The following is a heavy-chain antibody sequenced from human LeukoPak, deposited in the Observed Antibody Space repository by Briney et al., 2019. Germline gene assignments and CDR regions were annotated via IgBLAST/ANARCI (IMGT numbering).Heavy chain of an antibody. Sequence: SQTLSLTCTVSGGSISSGGYYWSWIRQHPGKGLEWIGYIYYSGSTYYNPSLKSRVSISVDTSKNQLSLKLNSVTAADTAVFYCASLTTGNWFDPWGQGTLVTVSS. V-gene: IGHV4-31*03. CDR2: IYYSGST. CDR1: GGSISSGGYY. CDR3: ASLTTGNWFDP. J-gene: IGHJ5*02. D-gene: IGHD4/OR15-4a*01.